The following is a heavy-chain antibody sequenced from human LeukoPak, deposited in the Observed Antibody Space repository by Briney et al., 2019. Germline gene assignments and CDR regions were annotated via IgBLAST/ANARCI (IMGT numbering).Heavy chain of an antibody. CDR2: ISSGGGTT. CDR1: GSSFSSHA. D-gene: IGHD2-8*01. CDR3: ANRGTKWLPPPTDAFDV. Sequence: GGSLRLSYAASGSSFSSHAMSWVRQAPGKGLQWVSTISSGGGTTYYGDSVKGRFTISRDNSKNTLYLQMNSLRADDTAIYYCANRGTKWLPPPTDAFDVWGQGTMVTVSS. V-gene: IGHV3-23*01. J-gene: IGHJ3*01.